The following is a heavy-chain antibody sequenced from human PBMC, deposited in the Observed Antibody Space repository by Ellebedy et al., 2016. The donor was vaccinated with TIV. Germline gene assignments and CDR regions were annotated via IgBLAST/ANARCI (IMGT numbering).Heavy chain of an antibody. V-gene: IGHV4-39*01. D-gene: IGHD6-13*01. CDR1: GGSISSSSYY. CDR2: IYYIWNT. Sequence: MPSETLSLTCTVSGGSISSSSYYWGWIRQPPGKGLEWIGSIYYIWNTSYTPSLKSRVTMSVDTSKNQFSLHLSSVTAADTAVYYCAGQTIAAGGTEEYFHHWGQGTLVTVSS. CDR3: AGQTIAAGGTEEYFHH. J-gene: IGHJ1*01.